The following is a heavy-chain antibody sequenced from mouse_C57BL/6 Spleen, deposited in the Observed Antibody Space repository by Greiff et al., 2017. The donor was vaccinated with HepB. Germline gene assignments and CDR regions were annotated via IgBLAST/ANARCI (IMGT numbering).Heavy chain of an antibody. Sequence: EVQRVESGGGLVKPGGSLKLSCAASGFTFSSYAMSWVRQTPEKRLEWVATISDGGSYTYYPDNVKGRVTISRDNAKNTLYLQMSHLKSEDTAMYYCARDRSTTVVATRAMDYWGQGTSVTVSS. CDR3: ARDRSTTVVATRAMDY. CDR1: GFTFSSYA. CDR2: ISDGGSYT. V-gene: IGHV5-4*01. J-gene: IGHJ4*01. D-gene: IGHD1-1*01.